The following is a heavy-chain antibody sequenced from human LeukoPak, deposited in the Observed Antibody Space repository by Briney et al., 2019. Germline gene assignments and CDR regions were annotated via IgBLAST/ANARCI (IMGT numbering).Heavy chain of an antibody. J-gene: IGHJ4*02. CDR3: ARAVCSGGSCYFDY. CDR1: GYTFTSYG. D-gene: IGHD2-15*01. Sequence: ASVKVSCTASGYTFTSYGIGWVRQAPGQGLEWMEWISAYNGNTNYAQKLQGRVTMTTDTSTSTAYMELRSLRSDDTAVYYCARAVCSGGSCYFDYWGQGTLVTVSS. CDR2: ISAYNGNT. V-gene: IGHV1-18*01.